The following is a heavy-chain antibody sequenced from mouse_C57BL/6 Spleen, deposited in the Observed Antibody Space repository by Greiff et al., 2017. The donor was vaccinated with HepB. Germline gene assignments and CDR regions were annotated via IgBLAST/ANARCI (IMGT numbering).Heavy chain of an antibody. CDR2: IDPNSGGT. CDR1: GYTFTSYW. CDR3: ARSYYYGSSLYYYAMDY. V-gene: IGHV1-72*01. D-gene: IGHD1-1*01. J-gene: IGHJ4*01. Sequence: QVQLKQPGAELVKPGASVKLSCKASGYTFTSYWMHWVKQRPGRGLEWIGRIDPNSGGTKYNEKFKSKATLTVDKPSSTAYMQLSSLTSEDSAVYYCARSYYYGSSLYYYAMDYWGQGTSVTVSS.